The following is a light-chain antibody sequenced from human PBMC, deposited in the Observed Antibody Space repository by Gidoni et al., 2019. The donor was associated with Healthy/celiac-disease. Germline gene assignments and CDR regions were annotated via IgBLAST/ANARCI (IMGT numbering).Light chain of an antibody. Sequence: EIVLTQSPGTLSLSPGERATLSCRASQSVSSSYLAWYQQKPGQAPRLLIYGASSRATGIPYSLSGSGSGTDFTLTISRLQPEDFAVYYCQQYGSSPVTFGQGTKVEIK. CDR2: GAS. V-gene: IGKV3-20*01. CDR1: QSVSSSY. CDR3: QQYGSSPVT. J-gene: IGKJ1*01.